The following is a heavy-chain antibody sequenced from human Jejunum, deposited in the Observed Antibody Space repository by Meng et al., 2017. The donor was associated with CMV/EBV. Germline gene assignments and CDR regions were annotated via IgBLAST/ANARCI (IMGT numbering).Heavy chain of an antibody. Sequence: VQLPGSGPRLVKPSQTLSLTSTASGATISSSDYSWNGLRQSPGKGLEWIGYIYYNGNAYYNPSLQSRVSISVDTSKNEFSLNLNSVTAADTALYFCARGGIFRGIDYWGQGTLVTVSS. CDR2: IYYNGNA. V-gene: IGHV4-30-4*08. CDR1: GATISSSDYS. CDR3: ARGGIFRGIDY. D-gene: IGHD3-10*01. J-gene: IGHJ4*02.